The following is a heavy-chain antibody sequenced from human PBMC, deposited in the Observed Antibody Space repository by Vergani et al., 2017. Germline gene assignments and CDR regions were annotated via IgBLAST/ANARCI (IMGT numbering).Heavy chain of an antibody. Sequence: QVQLVQSGAEVKKPGASVKVSCKASGYTFTSYGISWVRQAPGQGLEWMGWISGYNGNTNYAQKLQGRVTMTTDTSTSTAYMELRSLSSYDTAVYYCARVGVTIYGVVITPYYMDVWGRGTTVTVSS. D-gene: IGHD3-3*01. V-gene: IGHV1-18*01. CDR2: ISGYNGNT. CDR1: GYTFTSYG. CDR3: ARVGVTIYGVVITPYYMDV. J-gene: IGHJ6*03.